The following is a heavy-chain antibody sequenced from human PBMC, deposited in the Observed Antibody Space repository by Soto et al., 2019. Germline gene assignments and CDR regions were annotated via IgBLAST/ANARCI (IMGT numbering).Heavy chain of an antibody. CDR3: ARGRYYYVPYFDY. CDR1: GGSISSGGYY. J-gene: IGHJ4*02. Sequence: TLSLTCTVSGGSISSGGYYWSWIRQHPGRGLEWIGHISYRVSTYYNTSLKSRVTISVDTSKNQFSLKLSSVTAADTAVYYCARGRYYYVPYFDYWGQGTLVT. V-gene: IGHV4-30-4*01. CDR2: ISYRVST. D-gene: IGHD3-22*01.